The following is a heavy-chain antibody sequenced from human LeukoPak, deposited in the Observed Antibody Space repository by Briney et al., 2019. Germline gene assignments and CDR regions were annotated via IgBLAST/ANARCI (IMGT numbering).Heavy chain of an antibody. J-gene: IGHJ4*02. CDR3: ASGYGGNSLVGTYPDY. D-gene: IGHD4-23*01. CDR2: IYYSGST. V-gene: IGHV4-39*01. Sequence: SETLSLTCTVSGGSISSSSYYWGWIRQPPGKGLEWIGSIYYSGSTYYNPSLKSRVTISVDTSKNQFSLKLSSVTAADTAVYYCASGYGGNSLVGTYPDYWGQGTLVAVSS. CDR1: GGSISSSSYY.